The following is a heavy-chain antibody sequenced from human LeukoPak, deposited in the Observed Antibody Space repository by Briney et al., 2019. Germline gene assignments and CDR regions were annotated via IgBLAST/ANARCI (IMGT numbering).Heavy chain of an antibody. J-gene: IGHJ4*02. CDR1: GFTFSSYA. D-gene: IGHD6-13*01. V-gene: IGHV3-23*01. Sequence: GSLRLSCAASGFTFSSYAMSWVRQAPGKGLEWVSAISGSGDSTYYGDSVRGRFTISRDNSKNTLYLQMNSLRAEDTAVYYCAKTRPLDSSSWSHGDYWGQGTLVTVSS. CDR3: AKTRPLDSSSWSHGDY. CDR2: ISGSGDST.